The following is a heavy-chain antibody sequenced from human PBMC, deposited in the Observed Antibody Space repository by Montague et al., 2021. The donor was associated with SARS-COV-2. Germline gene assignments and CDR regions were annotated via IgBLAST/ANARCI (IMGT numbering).Heavy chain of an antibody. J-gene: IGHJ6*02. CDR1: GGSIGTYY. CDR3: ARDNYGDWGYYGLDV. CDR2: IYYTGST. V-gene: IGHV4-59*01. D-gene: IGHD4-17*01. Sequence: SETLSLTCTVSGGSIGTYYWNWIRQPPGKGLEWLGYIYYTGSTKXXPSLKSRVTISMDTSRDQLSLRLKSVTAADTAVYYCARDNYGDWGYYGLDVWGQGTTIIVSS.